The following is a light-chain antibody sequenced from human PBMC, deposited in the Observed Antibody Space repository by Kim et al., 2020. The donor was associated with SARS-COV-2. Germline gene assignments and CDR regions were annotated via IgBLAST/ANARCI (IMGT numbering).Light chain of an antibody. V-gene: IGKV1-5*03. Sequence: CAYVGDRVIITCRARQSISIWLAWYQQRPGKAPKLLIYKASSLESEVPSRFGGSGSGTEFTLTISSLQPDDFATYYCQQYSSHWTFGQGTKVDIK. CDR1: QSISIW. CDR2: KAS. J-gene: IGKJ1*01. CDR3: QQYSSHWT.